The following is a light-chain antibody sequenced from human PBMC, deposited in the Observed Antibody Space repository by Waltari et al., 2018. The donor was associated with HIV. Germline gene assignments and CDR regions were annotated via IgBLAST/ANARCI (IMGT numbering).Light chain of an antibody. CDR3: QTWDSNYVV. Sequence: SSELTTPPSVSVSAGLAAILTCPRARLGNKYAFWYQQKPGQPPVLVIYQDTKRPSGIPERFSGSNSGTTATLTISGTQAMDEAEYYCQTWDSNYVVFGGGTKLTVL. CDR2: QDT. CDR1: RLGNKY. J-gene: IGLJ2*01. V-gene: IGLV3-1*01.